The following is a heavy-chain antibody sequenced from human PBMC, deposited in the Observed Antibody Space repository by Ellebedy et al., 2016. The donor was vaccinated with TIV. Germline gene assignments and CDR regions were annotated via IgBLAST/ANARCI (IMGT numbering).Heavy chain of an antibody. CDR2: ISYDGST. CDR3: ARIFGTYYYGSGISYYMDV. Sequence: SETLSLTCTVSGGSISSSSYFWGWIRQPPEKGLQWIGSISYDGSTYYNPSLKSRVTISVDTSKNQFSLKLSSVTAADTAVYYCARIFGTYYYGSGISYYMDVWGKGTTVTVSS. J-gene: IGHJ6*03. CDR1: GGSISSSSYF. D-gene: IGHD3-10*01. V-gene: IGHV4-39*07.